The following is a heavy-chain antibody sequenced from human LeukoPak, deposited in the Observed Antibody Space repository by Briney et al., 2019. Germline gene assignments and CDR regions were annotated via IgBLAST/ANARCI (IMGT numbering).Heavy chain of an antibody. CDR1: GVSPSSYY. J-gene: IGHJ4*02. V-gene: IGHV4-59*01. D-gene: IGHD3-10*01. Sequence: PSETLSLTCAFSGVSPSSYYWRWVWQPPERRLGCIGYIYYTGSTNYNPSLKSRVTISLDTSKNQLSLKLSSVTAADTAVYYCARSPYYYGSGPPVYWGQGTLVTVSS. CDR3: ARSPYYYGSGPPVY. CDR2: IYYTGST.